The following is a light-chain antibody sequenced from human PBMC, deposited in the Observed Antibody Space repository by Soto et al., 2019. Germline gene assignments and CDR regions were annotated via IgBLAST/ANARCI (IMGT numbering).Light chain of an antibody. Sequence: QSVLTQPASVSGSPGQSITISCTGTSSDIGDYDYVSWYQQHPGKAPKLIVYEVTNRPSGVSDRFSGSKSGNTASLSISGLQSEDEADYSCSSYTNTSTLVFGTGTKVTVL. CDR3: SSYTNTSTLV. CDR2: EVT. CDR1: SSDIGDYDY. V-gene: IGLV2-14*01. J-gene: IGLJ1*01.